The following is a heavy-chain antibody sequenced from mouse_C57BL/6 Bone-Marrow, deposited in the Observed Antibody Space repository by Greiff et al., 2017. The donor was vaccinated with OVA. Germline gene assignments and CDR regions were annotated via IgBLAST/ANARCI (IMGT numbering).Heavy chain of an antibody. CDR2: IDPENGDT. D-gene: IGHD2-3*01. Sequence: DVQLQESGAELVRPGASVKLSCTASGFNIKDDYMHWVKQRPEQGLEWIGWIDPENGDTEYASKFQGKATITADTSSNTAYLQLSSLTSEDTAVYYCTILIYDGYSYAMDYWGQGTSVTVSS. V-gene: IGHV14-4*01. J-gene: IGHJ4*01. CDR1: GFNIKDDY. CDR3: TILIYDGYSYAMDY.